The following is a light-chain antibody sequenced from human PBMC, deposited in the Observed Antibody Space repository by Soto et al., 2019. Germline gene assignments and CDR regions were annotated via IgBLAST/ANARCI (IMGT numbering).Light chain of an antibody. V-gene: IGKV3-20*01. Sequence: IVLTQSPGTLSLSPGETATLSCRASESLSHHSIAWYQQKPGQAPRLLIYGVSGRATGIPDRFSGSGSGTDFTLTISGLEPEDFAVYFCQQFQSSLRTFGQGTKVDIK. CDR3: QQFQSSLRT. J-gene: IGKJ1*01. CDR1: ESLSHHS. CDR2: GVS.